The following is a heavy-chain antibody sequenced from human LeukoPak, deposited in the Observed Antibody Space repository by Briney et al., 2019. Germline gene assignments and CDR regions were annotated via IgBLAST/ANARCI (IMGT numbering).Heavy chain of an antibody. CDR1: GFTFSSYA. CDR2: ISGSGTNT. V-gene: IGHV3-23*01. D-gene: IGHD3-16*01. CDR3: AKESMITFGRETYDAFDI. Sequence: GGSLRLSCAASGFTFSSYAMSWVRQAPGKGLEWVSAISGSGTNTDYADSVKGRFTISRDNSKNTLYLQMNSLRAEDTAVSYCAKESMITFGRETYDAFDIWGQGTMVTVSS. J-gene: IGHJ3*02.